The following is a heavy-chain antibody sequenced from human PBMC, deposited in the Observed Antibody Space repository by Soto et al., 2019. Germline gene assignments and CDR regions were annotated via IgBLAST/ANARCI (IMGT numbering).Heavy chain of an antibody. CDR1: GYTFTSYG. CDR3: AKTRGYCSSTSCYASTDYYYYYYMDV. D-gene: IGHD2-2*01. J-gene: IGHJ6*03. V-gene: IGHV1-18*01. Sequence: QVQLVQSGAEVKKPGASVKVSCKASGYTFTSYGISWVRQAPGQGLEWMGWISAYNGNTNYAQKLQGRVTMTTDTSTSTAYMELRSLRSDDTAVYYCAKTRGYCSSTSCYASTDYYYYYYMDVWGKGTTVTVS. CDR2: ISAYNGNT.